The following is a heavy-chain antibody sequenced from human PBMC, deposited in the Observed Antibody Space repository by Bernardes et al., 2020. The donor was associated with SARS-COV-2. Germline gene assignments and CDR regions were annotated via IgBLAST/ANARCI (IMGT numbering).Heavy chain of an antibody. CDR1: GFTFSSYN. V-gene: IGHV3-21*01. CDR2: ISRSSSYI. CDR3: ARDGYSPYGMDV. J-gene: IGHJ6*02. Sequence: GSLRLSCVASGFTFSSYNMNWVRQAPGKRLEWVSGISRSSSYIYYADSVKGRSTISRDDAKKSLYLEMNSLRAEDTAVYYCARDGYSPYGMDVWGQGTTVTVSS. D-gene: IGHD5-12*01.